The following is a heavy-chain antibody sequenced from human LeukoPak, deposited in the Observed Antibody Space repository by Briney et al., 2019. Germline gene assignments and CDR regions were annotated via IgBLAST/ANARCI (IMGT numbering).Heavy chain of an antibody. CDR1: GYTLTELS. V-gene: IGHV1-24*01. D-gene: IGHD1-26*01. Sequence: ASVEVSCKVSGYTLTELSMHWVRQAPGKGLEWMGGFDPEDGETICAQKFQGRVTMTEDTSTDTAYMELSSLRSEDTAVYYCATLCVGELRTYVYDAFDIWGQGTMVTVSS. J-gene: IGHJ3*02. CDR3: ATLCVGELRTYVYDAFDI. CDR2: FDPEDGET.